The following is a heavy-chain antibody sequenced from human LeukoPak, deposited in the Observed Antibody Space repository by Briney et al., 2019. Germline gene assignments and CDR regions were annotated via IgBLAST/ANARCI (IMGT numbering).Heavy chain of an antibody. J-gene: IGHJ5*02. D-gene: IGHD6-19*01. CDR2: INGHDGDT. CDR3: AGLTDSSGSGVWFDP. V-gene: IGHV1-18*01. CDR1: GYTFSEYG. Sequence: ASVKVSCKTSGYTFSEYGVTWVRQAPGQGLEWVGWINGHDGDTKYAHKVQGRITMTIDTATTTAYMELRTLAFDDTAVYYCAGLTDSSGSGVWFDPWGQGTLVTVSS.